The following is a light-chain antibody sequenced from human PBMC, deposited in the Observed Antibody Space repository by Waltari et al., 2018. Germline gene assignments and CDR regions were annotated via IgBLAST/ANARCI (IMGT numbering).Light chain of an antibody. CDR3: QSYDSSLSVV. Sequence: QSVLTQPPSVSGAPGQRVTIPCTGSSSNIGAGYDVQWYQQLPGTAPKLLIYGNSNRPSGVPDRFSGSKSGTSASLAITGLQAEDEADYYCQSYDSSLSVVFGGGTKLTVL. J-gene: IGLJ2*01. CDR1: SSNIGAGYD. V-gene: IGLV1-40*01. CDR2: GNS.